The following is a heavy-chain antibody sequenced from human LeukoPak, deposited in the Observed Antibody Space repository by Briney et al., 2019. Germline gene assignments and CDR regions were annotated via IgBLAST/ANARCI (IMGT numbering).Heavy chain of an antibody. D-gene: IGHD3-9*01. CDR2: ISSSSSYI. V-gene: IGHV3-21*01. Sequence: GGSLRLSCAASGFTFSSYSMNWVRQAPGKGLEWVSSISSSSSYIYYADSVKGRFTISRDNAKNSLYLQMNSLRAEDTAVYYCARALRYFEPSHFDMDVWGKGTTVTVSS. CDR3: ARALRYFEPSHFDMDV. CDR1: GFTFSSYS. J-gene: IGHJ6*03.